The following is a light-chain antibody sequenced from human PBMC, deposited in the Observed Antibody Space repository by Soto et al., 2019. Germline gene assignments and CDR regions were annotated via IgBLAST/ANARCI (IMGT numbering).Light chain of an antibody. Sequence: DIVMTQSPLSLPVTPGEPASISCRSSQSLLHSNGYNYLDWYLQKPGQSPQLLIYLGSNRSSGVPDRFSGSGSGTDFTLTISRLEPEDFAVYYCQVYGNSPMYTFGQGTRLEIK. CDR2: LGS. CDR3: QVYGNSPMYT. CDR1: QSLLHSNGYNY. V-gene: IGKV2-28*01. J-gene: IGKJ2*01.